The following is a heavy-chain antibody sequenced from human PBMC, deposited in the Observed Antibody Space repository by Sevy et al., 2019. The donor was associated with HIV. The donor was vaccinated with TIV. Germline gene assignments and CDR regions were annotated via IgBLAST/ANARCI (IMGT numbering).Heavy chain of an antibody. J-gene: IGHJ4*02. D-gene: IGHD6-19*01. CDR2: ISSSSYI. Sequence: GGSLRLSCAASGFTFSSYSMNWVRQAPGKGLEWVSSISSSSYIYYADSVKGRFTISRDNAKNPLYLQMNSLRAEDTAVYYCARDLGIGIAVAGGIDYWGQGTLVTVSS. CDR1: GFTFSSYS. V-gene: IGHV3-21*01. CDR3: ARDLGIGIAVAGGIDY.